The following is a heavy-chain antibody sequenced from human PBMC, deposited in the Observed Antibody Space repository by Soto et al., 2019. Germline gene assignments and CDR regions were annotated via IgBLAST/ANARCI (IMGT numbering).Heavy chain of an antibody. V-gene: IGHV1-69*10. D-gene: IGHD3-10*01. CDR3: ARNESCGSGSYYDY. CDR1: GGTFSSYA. Sequence: ASVKVSCKASGGTFSSYAISWVRQAPGQGLEWMGGIIPILGIANYAQKFQGRVTFTADKSTSTAYMEMSSQRSEDTAVYYCARNESCGSGSYYDYWGQGTLVTVSS. CDR2: IIPILGIA. J-gene: IGHJ4*02.